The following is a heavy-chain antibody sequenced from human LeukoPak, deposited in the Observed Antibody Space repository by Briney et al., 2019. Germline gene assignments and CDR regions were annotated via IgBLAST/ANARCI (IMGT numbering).Heavy chain of an antibody. V-gene: IGHV3-23*01. J-gene: IGHJ4*02. CDR2: ISGSGGST. CDR1: GFTFSSYA. CDR3: ARSSGGYSYGYSFDY. D-gene: IGHD5-18*01. Sequence: GGSLRLSCAASGFTFSSYAMSWVRQAPGKGLEWVSAISGSGGSTYYADSVKGRFTISRDNSKNTLYLQMNSLRAEDTAVYYCARSSGGYSYGYSFDYWGQGTLVTVSS.